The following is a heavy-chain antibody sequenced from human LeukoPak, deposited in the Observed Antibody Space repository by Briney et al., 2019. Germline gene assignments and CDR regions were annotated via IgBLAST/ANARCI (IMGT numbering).Heavy chain of an antibody. D-gene: IGHD5-12*01. CDR1: GGTASSYA. V-gene: IGHV1-69*01. CDR2: IIPIFGTA. Sequence: SVKVSCNASGGTASSYAISCVRQPPGQGLEWMGGIIPIFGTANYAQKFQGRVTITADESTSTAYMELSSLRSEDTAVYYWARSSIEVATIGYYYGMDVWGKGTTVTVSS. CDR3: ARSSIEVATIGYYYGMDV. J-gene: IGHJ6*04.